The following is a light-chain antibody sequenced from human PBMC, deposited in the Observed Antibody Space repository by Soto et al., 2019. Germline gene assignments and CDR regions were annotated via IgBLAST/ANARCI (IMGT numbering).Light chain of an antibody. V-gene: IGKV1-9*01. Sequence: DIQLTQSPSLLSASVGDRVTMTCRASLCISGYLAWYQQKPGKVPSLLIYSASTLQSAVTSRFSSSESGTEFTLTISSLQPEHFASYYSQPLYRYPYTFRGGTKVEI. J-gene: IGKJ4*01. CDR3: QPLYRYPYT. CDR2: SAS. CDR1: LCISGY.